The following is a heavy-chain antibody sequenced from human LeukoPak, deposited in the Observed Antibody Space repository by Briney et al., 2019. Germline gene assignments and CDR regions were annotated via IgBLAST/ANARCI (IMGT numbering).Heavy chain of an antibody. Sequence: GSLRLSCAASGFTFSSYQMNWIRQAPGKGLEWVSFISSDDSITYYADSVKGRFFISRDSAKNSLYLQMNGLRAEDTAIYYCARNGDGHFDYWGQGTLVTVSS. V-gene: IGHV3-48*03. CDR1: GFTFSSYQ. D-gene: IGHD3-10*01. J-gene: IGHJ4*02. CDR3: ARNGDGHFDY. CDR2: ISSDDSIT.